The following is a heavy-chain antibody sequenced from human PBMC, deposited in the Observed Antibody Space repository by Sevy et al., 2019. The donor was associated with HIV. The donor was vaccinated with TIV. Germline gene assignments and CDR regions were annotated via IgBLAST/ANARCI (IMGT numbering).Heavy chain of an antibody. J-gene: IGHJ4*02. V-gene: IGHV3-23*01. D-gene: IGHD3-10*01. CDR3: AKDRSHIIMIRGVVIFDY. CDR1: GFTFSSYA. Sequence: GGSLRLSCAASGFTFSSYAMSWVRQAPGKGLEWVSAIGGSGNTYYADSVKGRFTISRDNPKNTLFLQMNSLRAEDTVVYYCAKDRSHIIMIRGVVIFDYWGQGTLVTVSS. CDR2: IGGSGNT.